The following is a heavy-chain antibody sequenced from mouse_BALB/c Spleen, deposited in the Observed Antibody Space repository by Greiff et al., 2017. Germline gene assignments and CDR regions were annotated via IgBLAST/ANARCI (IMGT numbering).Heavy chain of an antibody. V-gene: IGHV5-4*02. CDR3: ASGNYRYGFAY. CDR1: GFTFSDYY. J-gene: IGHJ3*01. D-gene: IGHD2-14*01. Sequence: EVQLVESGGGLVKPGGSLKLSCAASGFTFSDYYMYWVRQTPEKRLEWVATISDGGSYTYYPDSVKGRFTISRDNAKNNLYLQMSSLKSEDTAMYYCASGNYRYGFAYWGQGTLVTVAA. CDR2: ISDGGSYT.